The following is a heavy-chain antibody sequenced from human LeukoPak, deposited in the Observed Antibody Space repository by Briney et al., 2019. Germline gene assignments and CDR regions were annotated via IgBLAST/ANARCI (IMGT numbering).Heavy chain of an antibody. CDR1: GSAFSTSG. J-gene: IGHJ4*02. CDR2: ISSSSNFI. Sequence: GGSLRLSCAASGSAFSTSGMNWVRQAPGKGLEWVSYISSSSNFIFYGDSTRGRFTISRDNAKNSLYLQMNSLRAEDTAVYYCARDKIVGATHFDYWGQGTLVTVSS. V-gene: IGHV3-21*01. D-gene: IGHD1-26*01. CDR3: ARDKIVGATHFDY.